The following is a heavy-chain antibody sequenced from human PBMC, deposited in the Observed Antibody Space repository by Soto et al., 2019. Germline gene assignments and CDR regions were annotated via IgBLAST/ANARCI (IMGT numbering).Heavy chain of an antibody. V-gene: IGHV3-23*01. D-gene: IGHD4-17*01. J-gene: IGHJ6*03. CDR1: GFSFSSRA. CDR3: AKGRSMTTATKYMDV. Sequence: GESLKISCAASGFSFSSRAMSWVRQTPGEGLEWVSAISGSGAATFYADSVKGRFTISRDNSKNTLYLQMDSLRAEDTAVFYCAKGRSMTTATKYMDVWGKGTTVTVSS. CDR2: ISGSGAAT.